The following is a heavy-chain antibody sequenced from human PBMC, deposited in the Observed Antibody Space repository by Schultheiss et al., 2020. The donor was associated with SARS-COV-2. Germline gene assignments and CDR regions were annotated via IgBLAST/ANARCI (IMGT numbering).Heavy chain of an antibody. V-gene: IGHV4-34*01. D-gene: IGHD1-7*01. CDR1: GGSFSGYY. CDR3: ARRGTIHYYYYMDV. CDR2: IYYSGST. J-gene: IGHJ6*03. Sequence: SETLSLTCAVYGGSFSGYYWGWIRQPPGKGLEWIGSIYYSGSTYYNPSLKSRVTISVDTSKNQFSLKLSSVTAADTAVYYCARRGTIHYYYYMDVWGKGTTVTVSS.